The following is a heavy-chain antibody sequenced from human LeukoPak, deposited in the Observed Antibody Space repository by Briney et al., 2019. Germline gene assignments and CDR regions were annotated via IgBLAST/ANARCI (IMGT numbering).Heavy chain of an antibody. D-gene: IGHD2-2*01. CDR3: ASDGWAEYCSTSSCSSVFDN. V-gene: IGHV3-30*02. CDR1: GLTFSFYG. CDR2: IHYNGNNK. Sequence: GGSLRLSCAASGLTFSFYGMHWVRQAPGKGLEWVTFIHYNGNNKDYADSVKGRFTISRDNSKNTVSLQMNSLRVEDTAVYYCASDGWAEYCSTSSCSSVFDNWGQGTLVTVSS. J-gene: IGHJ4*02.